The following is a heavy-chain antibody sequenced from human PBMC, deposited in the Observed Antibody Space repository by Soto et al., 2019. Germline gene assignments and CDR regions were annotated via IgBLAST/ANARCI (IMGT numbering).Heavy chain of an antibody. CDR2: ISYDGSNK. CDR3: AKQTHMVRGVPTDY. CDR1: GFTFSSYG. J-gene: IGHJ4*02. Sequence: GGSLRLSCAASGFTFSSYGMHWVRQAPGKGLEWVAVISYDGSNKYYADSVKGRLTISRDNSKNTLYLQMNSLRAEDTAVYYCAKQTHMVRGVPTDYWGQGTLVTVSS. V-gene: IGHV3-30*18. D-gene: IGHD3-10*01.